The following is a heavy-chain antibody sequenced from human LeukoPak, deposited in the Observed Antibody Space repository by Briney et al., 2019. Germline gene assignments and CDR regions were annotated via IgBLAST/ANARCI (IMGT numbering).Heavy chain of an antibody. CDR3: ARGPPGYDFWSGPPSYFDY. CDR1: GGSISSSSYY. D-gene: IGHD3-3*01. J-gene: IGHJ4*02. CDR2: IYYSGST. V-gene: IGHV4-39*07. Sequence: SETLSLTCTVSGGSISSSSYYWGWIRQPPGKGLEWIGSIYYSGSTYYNPSLKSRVTISVDTSKNQFSLKLSSVTAADTAVYYCARGPPGYDFWSGPPSYFDYWGQGTLVTVSS.